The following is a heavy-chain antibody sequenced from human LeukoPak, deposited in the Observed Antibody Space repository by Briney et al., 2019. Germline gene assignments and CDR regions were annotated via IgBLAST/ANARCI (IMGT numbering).Heavy chain of an antibody. V-gene: IGHV3-30*18. Sequence: LPGGSLRLSCAASGFTFSSYGVHWVRQAPGKGLEWVAVISYDGSNKYYADSVKGRFTISRDNSKNTLYLQMNSLRAEDTAVYYCAKGRGYSGYEWDYWGQGTLVTVSS. D-gene: IGHD5-12*01. CDR1: GFTFSSYG. CDR3: AKGRGYSGYEWDY. CDR2: ISYDGSNK. J-gene: IGHJ4*02.